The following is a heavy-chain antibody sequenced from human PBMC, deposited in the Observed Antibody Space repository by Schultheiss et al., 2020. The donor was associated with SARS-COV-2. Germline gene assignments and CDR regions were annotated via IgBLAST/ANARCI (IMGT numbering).Heavy chain of an antibody. CDR2: MNPNSGNT. V-gene: IGHV1-8*01. CDR3: ASGTIFGPGGAFDI. D-gene: IGHD3-3*01. Sequence: ASVKVSCKASGYTFTSYDINWVRQATGQGLEWMGWMNPNSGNTGYAQKFQGRVTITRDTSASTAYMELSSLRSEDTAVYYCASGTIFGPGGAFDIWGQGTMVTVSS. J-gene: IGHJ3*02. CDR1: GYTFTSYD.